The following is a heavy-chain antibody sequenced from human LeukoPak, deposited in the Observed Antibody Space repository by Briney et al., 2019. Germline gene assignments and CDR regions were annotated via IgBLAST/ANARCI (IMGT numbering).Heavy chain of an antibody. V-gene: IGHV4-39*02. Sequence: PSETLSLTCSVSGGSISISGYYWGWIRQPPGKGLEWIGSIYYAGSTYYNPSLKSRVTISIDTSKDHFSPRLNSVTAADTAVYYCARGYGDYSLNAFDIWGQGTMVTVSS. CDR2: IYYAGST. J-gene: IGHJ3*02. CDR3: ARGYGDYSLNAFDI. D-gene: IGHD4-17*01. CDR1: GGSISISGYY.